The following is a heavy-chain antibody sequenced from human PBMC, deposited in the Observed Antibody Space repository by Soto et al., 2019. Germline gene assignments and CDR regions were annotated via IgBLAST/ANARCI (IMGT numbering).Heavy chain of an antibody. CDR1: GYTFTSYA. CDR2: INAGNGNT. Sequence: QVQLVQSGAEVKKPGASVKVSCKASGYTFTSYAMHWVRQATGQRLEWMGWINAGNGNTKYSQKFQGRVTITRHTSASTAYMELSSLRSEDTAVYYCARGPGGPDGPGDYWGQGTLVTVSS. V-gene: IGHV1-3*01. D-gene: IGHD2-15*01. CDR3: ARGPGGPDGPGDY. J-gene: IGHJ4*02.